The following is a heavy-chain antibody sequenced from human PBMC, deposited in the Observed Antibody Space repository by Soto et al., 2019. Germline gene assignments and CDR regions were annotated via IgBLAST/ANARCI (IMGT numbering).Heavy chain of an antibody. CDR1: GYTFTSYG. CDR2: ISAYNGNT. CDR3: ARDQLGRQYYYDSSGSTPWFDP. Sequence: ASVKVSCKASGYTFTSYGISWVRQAPGQGLEWMGWISAYNGNTNYAQKLQGRVTMTTDTSTSTAYMELRSLRSDDTAVYYCARDQLGRQYYYDSSGSTPWFDPWGQGTLVPVSS. V-gene: IGHV1-18*01. J-gene: IGHJ5*02. D-gene: IGHD3-22*01.